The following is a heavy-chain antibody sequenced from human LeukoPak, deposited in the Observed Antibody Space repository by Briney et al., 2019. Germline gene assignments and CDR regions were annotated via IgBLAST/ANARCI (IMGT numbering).Heavy chain of an antibody. D-gene: IGHD3-22*01. CDR3: ARDRSYYGGSGHYYYYYGMDV. CDR1: GGSISSYY. Sequence: PSETLSLTCTVSGGSISSYYWSWIRQPPGKGLEWIGRIYTSGSTNYNPSLKSRVTMSVDTSKNQFSLKLSSVTAADTAVYYCARDRSYYGGSGHYYYYYGMDVWGQGTTVTVSS. V-gene: IGHV4-4*07. CDR2: IYTSGST. J-gene: IGHJ6*02.